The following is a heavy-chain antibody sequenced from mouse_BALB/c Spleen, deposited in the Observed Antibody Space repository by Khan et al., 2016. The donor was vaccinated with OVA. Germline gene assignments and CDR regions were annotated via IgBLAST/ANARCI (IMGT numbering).Heavy chain of an antibody. J-gene: IGHJ4*01. V-gene: IGHV2-6-4*01. CDR1: GFSLSRYN. CDR2: IWGGGGT. CDR3: ARAYYRYDGYYAMDY. Sequence: QVQLQQPGPGLVAPSQSLSITCTVSGFSLSRYNVNWVRQPPGKGLELLGMIWGGGGTDYNSTLKSRLTISRDNSKSQVFLTMNSLQTDDTAMYYCARAYYRYDGYYAMDYWGQGTSVTVSS. D-gene: IGHD2-14*01.